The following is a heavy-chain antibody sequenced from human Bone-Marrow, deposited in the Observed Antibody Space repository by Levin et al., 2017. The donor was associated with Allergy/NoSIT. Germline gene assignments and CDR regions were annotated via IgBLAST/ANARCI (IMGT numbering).Heavy chain of an antibody. J-gene: IGHJ4*02. CDR2: ISAGNGNT. D-gene: IGHD4-11*01. V-gene: IGHV1-3*01. CDR3: ARGGESNSFDY. Sequence: ASVKVSCKASGYTFTIYTIHWVRQAPGQSLEWVGWISAGNGNTKYSQTFQGRVTITRDTSASTAYMELSSLLSEDTAVYFCARGGESNSFDYWGQGALVIVSS. CDR1: GYTFTIYT.